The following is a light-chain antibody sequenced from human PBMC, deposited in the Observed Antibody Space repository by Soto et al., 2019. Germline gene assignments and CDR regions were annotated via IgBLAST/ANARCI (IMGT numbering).Light chain of an antibody. Sequence: QSVLTQPASVSGSPGQSITISCTGTGSDIGAYNYVSWYQQHPGKAPKLIIHGVTHRPSGVSTRFSASKSAYTASLTTSGLQAEDEADYYCSSFTTNYFYVFGPGTKLTVL. CDR1: GSDIGAYNY. V-gene: IGLV2-14*01. CDR3: SSFTTNYFYV. CDR2: GVT. J-gene: IGLJ1*01.